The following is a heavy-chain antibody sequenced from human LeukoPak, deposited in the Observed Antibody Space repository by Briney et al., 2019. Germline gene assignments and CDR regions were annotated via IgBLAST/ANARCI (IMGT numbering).Heavy chain of an antibody. Sequence: SETLSLTCAVYGGSFSGYYWSWIRQPPGKGLEWIGEINHSGSTNYNPPLKSRVTISVDTSKNQFSLKLSSVTAADTAVYYCARGCGSGSYYDYWGQGTLVTVSS. CDR2: INHSGST. D-gene: IGHD3-10*01. V-gene: IGHV4-34*01. J-gene: IGHJ4*02. CDR3: ARGCGSGSYYDY. CDR1: GGSFSGYY.